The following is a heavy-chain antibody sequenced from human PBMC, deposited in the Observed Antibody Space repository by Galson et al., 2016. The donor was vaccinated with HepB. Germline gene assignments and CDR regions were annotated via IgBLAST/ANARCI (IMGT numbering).Heavy chain of an antibody. CDR2: TYYRSKYYN. J-gene: IGHJ4*02. CDR3: ARAGGLNENFYFDY. V-gene: IGHV6-1*01. D-gene: IGHD1-1*01. Sequence: CAISGDSVSSNSGAWNWIRQSPSRGLEWLGRTYYRSKYYNDYAVSVKSRITINLDTSKNQFSLQLNSVTPEDTAVYYCARAGGLNENFYFDYWGQGTLVTVSS. CDR1: GDSVSSNSGA.